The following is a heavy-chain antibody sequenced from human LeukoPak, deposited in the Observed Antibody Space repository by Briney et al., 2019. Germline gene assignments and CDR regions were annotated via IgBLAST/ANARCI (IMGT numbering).Heavy chain of an antibody. CDR1: GGSISSSSYY. Sequence: SETLSLTCTVSGGSISSSSYYWGWIRQPPGKGLEWIGSIYYSGSTYYNPSLKSRVTISVDTSKNQFSLKLSSVTAADTAVYYCARDQGLYDFWSGYFSGDWQYHFDYWGQGTLVTVSS. V-gene: IGHV4-39*07. D-gene: IGHD3-3*01. CDR3: ARDQGLYDFWSGYFSGDWQYHFDY. CDR2: IYYSGST. J-gene: IGHJ4*02.